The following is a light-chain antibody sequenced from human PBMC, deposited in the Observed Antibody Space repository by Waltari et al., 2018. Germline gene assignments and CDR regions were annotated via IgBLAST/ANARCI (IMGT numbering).Light chain of an antibody. V-gene: IGLV2-14*03. CDR3: STLTSSNTLL. J-gene: IGLJ2*01. CDR1: SSDIGYYNY. CDR2: DVS. Sequence: QSALTQPASVSGSPGQSITISCSGTSSDIGYYNYVSWYQQHPGKAPKLMIYDVSDRPSVVSHRFSGSKSDNTASLTISGLQAEDEADYYCSTLTSSNTLLFGGGTKLTVL.